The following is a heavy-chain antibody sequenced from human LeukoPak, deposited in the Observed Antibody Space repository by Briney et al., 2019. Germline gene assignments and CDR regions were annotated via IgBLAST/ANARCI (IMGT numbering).Heavy chain of an antibody. V-gene: IGHV1-69*13. Sequence: SVTVSCKASGGTFSSYAISWVRQAPGQGLEWMGGIIPIFGTANYAQKFQGRVTITADESTGTAYMELSSLRSEDTAVYYCARDLNRIPVPEGYFDIWGQGTLVTVSS. J-gene: IGHJ4*02. CDR2: IIPIFGTA. D-gene: IGHD6-19*01. CDR1: GGTFSSYA. CDR3: ARDLNRIPVPEGYFDI.